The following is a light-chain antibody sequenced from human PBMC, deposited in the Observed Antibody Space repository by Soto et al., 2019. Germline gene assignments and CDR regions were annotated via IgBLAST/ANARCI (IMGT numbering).Light chain of an antibody. CDR2: GSS. J-gene: IGKJ1*01. CDR3: KQYGSXPTT. CDR1: QSVTSSY. V-gene: IGKV3-20*01. Sequence: EIVLTQSPGTLSLSPGEIATLSCRAIQSVTSSYLSWWQQKPGQDPRLLIYGSSSRDNGIPDRFSGSGYGTDFTLTISRLEPEDFAVYFSKQYGSXPTTCGQGTKV.